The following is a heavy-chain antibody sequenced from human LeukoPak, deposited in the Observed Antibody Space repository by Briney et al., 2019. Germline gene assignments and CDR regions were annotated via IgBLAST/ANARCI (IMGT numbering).Heavy chain of an antibody. J-gene: IGHJ3*02. V-gene: IGHV4-59*08. Sequence: SETLSLTCTVSGGSISSYYWSWIRQPPGKGLEWIAYIYYSSSTNYNPSLYSRVTISVDTSKNQFSLQLSSVTAADTAVYYCARSGPGSTGGAFDIWGQGTMVTVSS. CDR3: ARSGPGSTGGAFDI. D-gene: IGHD7-27*01. CDR2: IYYSSST. CDR1: GGSISSYY.